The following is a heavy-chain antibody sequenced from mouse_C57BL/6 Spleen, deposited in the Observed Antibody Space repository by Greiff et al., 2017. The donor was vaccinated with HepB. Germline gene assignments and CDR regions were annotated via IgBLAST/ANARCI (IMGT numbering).Heavy chain of an antibody. CDR3: AREGYYYGSSYNWYFDV. Sequence: VKLVESGPELVKPGASVKISCKASGYAFSSSWMNWVKQRPGKGLEWIGRIYPGDGDTNYNGKFKGKATLTADKSSSTAYMQLSSLTSEDSAVYFCAREGYYYGSSYNWYFDVWGTGTTVTVSS. J-gene: IGHJ1*03. CDR1: GYAFSSSW. D-gene: IGHD1-1*01. CDR2: IYPGDGDT. V-gene: IGHV1-82*01.